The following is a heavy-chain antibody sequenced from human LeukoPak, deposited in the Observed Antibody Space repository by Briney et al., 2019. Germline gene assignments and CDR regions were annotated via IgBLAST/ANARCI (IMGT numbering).Heavy chain of an antibody. V-gene: IGHV3-11*04. Sequence: PGGSLRLSCAASGFTFSDYYMSWIRQGPGKGLEWVSYISSSGSTIYYADSVKGRFTISRDNAKNSLYLQMNSLRAEDTAVYYCAREYSGYHYNWFDPWGQGTLVTVSS. CDR3: AREYSGYHYNWFDP. CDR2: ISSSGSTI. CDR1: GFTFSDYY. D-gene: IGHD3-22*01. J-gene: IGHJ5*02.